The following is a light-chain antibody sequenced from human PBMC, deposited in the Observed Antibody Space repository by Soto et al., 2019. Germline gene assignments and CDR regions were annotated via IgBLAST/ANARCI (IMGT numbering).Light chain of an antibody. V-gene: IGKV1-39*01. J-gene: IGKJ1*01. CDR1: QRIGTY. CDR2: GAS. Sequence: DIQMTQSPTSLSSSVGDRVTISCRASQRIGTYLAWYQQKPGKAPRLLISGASSVQIGVPPRFSSSGSPTDFILTISSLRLEDIATNYCQQTASAPPWTFGQGTKVEIK. CDR3: QQTASAPPWT.